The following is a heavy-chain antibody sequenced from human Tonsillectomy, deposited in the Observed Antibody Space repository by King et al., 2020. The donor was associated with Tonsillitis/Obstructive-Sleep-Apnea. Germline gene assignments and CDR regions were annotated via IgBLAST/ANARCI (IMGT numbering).Heavy chain of an antibody. D-gene: IGHD2-21*02. CDR3: ARNFCGGNYNPHRGDYFYQGMDV. Sequence: QLQESGPGLLKPSETLSLTCTVSGGSISNYYWSWIRLPPGKGLEWIGHISHSGNTNYNPSLKSRFTISADTSKNQFSLKLNFVTAADAAVYYCARNFCGGNYNPHRGDYFYQGMDVWGQGTTVTVSS. V-gene: IGHV4-59*01. CDR2: ISHSGNT. J-gene: IGHJ6*02. CDR1: GGSISNYY.